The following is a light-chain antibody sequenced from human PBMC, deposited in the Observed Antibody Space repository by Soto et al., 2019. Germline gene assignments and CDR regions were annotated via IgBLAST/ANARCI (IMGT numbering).Light chain of an antibody. CDR2: GNH. CDR1: SSNIGAGYD. Sequence: QLVLTQPPSVSGAPGQRVTISCTGSSSNIGAGYDVHWYQQLPGTAPKLLIYGNHNRPSGVPDRFSGSKSGTSASLAITGLQAEDEADYYCQSYDNSLSGSWVFGGGTKVTVL. V-gene: IGLV1-40*01. CDR3: QSYDNSLSGSWV. J-gene: IGLJ3*02.